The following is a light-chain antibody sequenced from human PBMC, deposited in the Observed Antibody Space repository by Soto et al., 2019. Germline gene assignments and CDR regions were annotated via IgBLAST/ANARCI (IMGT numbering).Light chain of an antibody. J-gene: IGLJ2*01. CDR1: SGSIASNY. CDR2: EDN. V-gene: IGLV6-57*03. CDR3: QSYESSIYVV. Sequence: NFMLTQPHSVSESPGKTVTISCTRSSGSIASNYVQWFQQRPGSAPTIVIYEDNQRPSGVPDRFSGSIDSSSNSACLTISGLRTEDEADYYCQSYESSIYVVFGGGTKVTVL.